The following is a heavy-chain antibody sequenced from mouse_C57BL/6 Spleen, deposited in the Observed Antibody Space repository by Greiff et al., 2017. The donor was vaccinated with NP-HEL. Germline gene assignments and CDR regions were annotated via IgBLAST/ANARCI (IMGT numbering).Heavy chain of an antibody. CDR3: ARQGGYDGYYDYAMDY. CDR1: GFTFSSYG. D-gene: IGHD2-3*01. Sequence: EVQRVESGGDLVKPGGSLKLSCAASGFTFSSYGMSWVRQTPDKRLEWVATISSGGSYTYYPDSVKGRCTISRDNAKNTRYLQMSSLKSEDTVMYYCARQGGYDGYYDYAMDYWGQGTSVTVSS. V-gene: IGHV5-6*01. J-gene: IGHJ4*01. CDR2: ISSGGSYT.